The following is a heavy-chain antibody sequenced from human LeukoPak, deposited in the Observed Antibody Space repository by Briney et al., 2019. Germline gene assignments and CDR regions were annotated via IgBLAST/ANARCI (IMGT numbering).Heavy chain of an antibody. Sequence: PSQTLSLTCTVSGGSISSGDYYWSWIRQPPGKGLEWIGYIYYSGSTYYNPSLKSRVTISVDTSKNQFSLKLSSVTAADTAVYYCARDLAYCDFWSGYTYYYGMDVWGQGTTVTVSS. CDR3: ARDLAYCDFWSGYTYYYGMDV. CDR2: IYYSGST. CDR1: GGSISSGDYY. D-gene: IGHD3-3*01. J-gene: IGHJ6*02. V-gene: IGHV4-30-4*01.